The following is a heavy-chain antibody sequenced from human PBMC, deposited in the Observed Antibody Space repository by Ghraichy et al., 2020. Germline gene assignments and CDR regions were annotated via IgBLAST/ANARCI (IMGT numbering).Heavy chain of an antibody. CDR3: TRNCYYGGGSTIDS. Sequence: GGSLRLSCATSGFPFSDNYIDWVRQAPGKGLEWVGRIRNKANSYTTEYAASVKGRFTISRDDSKNSLYLQMNSLKTEDTAVYYCTRNCYYGGGSTIDSWGQGTLVTVSS. CDR2: IRNKANSYTT. D-gene: IGHD2-21*02. CDR1: GFPFSDNY. V-gene: IGHV3-72*01. J-gene: IGHJ4*02.